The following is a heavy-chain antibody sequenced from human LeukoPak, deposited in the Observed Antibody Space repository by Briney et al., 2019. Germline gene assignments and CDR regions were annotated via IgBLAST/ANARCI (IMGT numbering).Heavy chain of an antibody. J-gene: IGHJ4*02. CDR3: ARGLVVVPAAYYY. CDR2: IYYSGNT. V-gene: IGHV4-59*01. CDR1: GGSISSYY. D-gene: IGHD2-2*01. Sequence: SETLSLTCTVSGGSISSYYWSWIRQPPGKGLEWIGYIYYSGNTNYNPSLKSRVTISVDTSKNQFSLKLSSVTAADTAVYYCARGLVVVPAAYYYWGQGTLVTVSS.